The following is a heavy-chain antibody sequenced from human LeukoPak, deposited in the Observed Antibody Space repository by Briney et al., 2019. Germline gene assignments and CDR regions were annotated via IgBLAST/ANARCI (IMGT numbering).Heavy chain of an antibody. CDR2: IKQDGSEK. J-gene: IGHJ4*02. D-gene: IGHD2-2*01. CDR1: GFTFSSYY. V-gene: IGHV3-7*01. CDR3: ARGVGTAAAFDY. Sequence: GGSLRLSCAASGFTFSSYYMSWVRQAPGKGLEWVANIKQDGSEKYCMDSVKGRFTISRDNAKNSLYLQMNSLRAEDTAVYYCARGVGTAAAFDYWGQATLVTVSS.